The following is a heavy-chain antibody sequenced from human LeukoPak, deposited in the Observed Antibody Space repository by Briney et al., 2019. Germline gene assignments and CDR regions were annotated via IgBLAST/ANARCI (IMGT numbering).Heavy chain of an antibody. D-gene: IGHD4-17*01. V-gene: IGHV1-2*02. J-gene: IGHJ4*02. Sequence: ASVKVSCKAAGYTFTTYYIHWVRQAPGQGLEWMGWINPNSGDTNYAQKFQGRVTMTRDTSISTAYMELSRLRSDDTAVYYCARATTVTTNYPLGYWGQGTLVTVSS. CDR3: ARATTVTTNYPLGY. CDR1: GYTFTTYY. CDR2: INPNSGDT.